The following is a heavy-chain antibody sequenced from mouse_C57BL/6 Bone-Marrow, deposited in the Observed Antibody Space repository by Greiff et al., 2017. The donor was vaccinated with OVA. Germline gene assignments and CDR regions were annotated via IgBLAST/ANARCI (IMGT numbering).Heavy chain of an antibody. D-gene: IGHD1-1*01. CDR2: INPYNGGT. Sequence: VQLQQSGPVLVKPGASVKMSCKASGYTFTDYYMNWVKQSHGKSLEWIGVINPYNGGTSYNQKFKGKATLTVDKSSSTAYMELNSLTSEDSAVYYCARYLLLRPYFDYWGQGTTLTVSS. CDR1: GYTFTDYY. V-gene: IGHV1-19*01. J-gene: IGHJ2*01. CDR3: ARYLLLRPYFDY.